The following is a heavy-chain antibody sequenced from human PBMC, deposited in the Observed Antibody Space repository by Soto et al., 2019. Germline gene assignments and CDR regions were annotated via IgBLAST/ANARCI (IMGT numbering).Heavy chain of an antibody. CDR3: ARAPYGDYAWFDP. D-gene: IGHD4-17*01. Sequence: PSETLSLTCSVSGGSITSTPYYWSWIRQHPGKGLEWIGYISYSGSTYYNPSLKGRIVISTDTSKNQFSLKVSSVTAADTAVYYCARAPYGDYAWFDPWGQGTLVTVSS. CDR2: ISYSGST. J-gene: IGHJ5*02. CDR1: GGSITSTPYY. V-gene: IGHV4-31*03.